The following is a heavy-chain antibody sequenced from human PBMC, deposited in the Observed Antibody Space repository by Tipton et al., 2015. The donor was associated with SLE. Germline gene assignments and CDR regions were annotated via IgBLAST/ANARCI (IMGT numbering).Heavy chain of an antibody. V-gene: IGHV4-39*07. J-gene: IGHJ4*02. Sequence: GLVKPSETLSLTCTVSGDSITSGSYYWGWIRQPTGKGLEWIGSMHYSRGTFYNPSLKSRVTISLDTSKYQFSLRLSPVTAADTAVYYCARDQYYYDSGGSPPLDYWGQGMLVTVSS. CDR3: ARDQYYYDSGGSPPLDY. CDR1: GDSITSGSYY. D-gene: IGHD3-22*01. CDR2: MHYSRGT.